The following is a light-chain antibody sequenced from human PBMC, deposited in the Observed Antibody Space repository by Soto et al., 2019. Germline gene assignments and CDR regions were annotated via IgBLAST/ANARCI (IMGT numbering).Light chain of an antibody. CDR1: QSLTSSY. CDR2: AAS. J-gene: IGKJ1*01. Sequence: EIVLTQSPGTLSLSPGERATLSCRASQSLTSSYLAWYQQKPGQAPRLLIYAASIRATGIPDRFSGGGSGTEFTLTITSLQSEDFAVYYCHQYNGWPRTFGQGTKVDI. V-gene: IGKV3-20*01. CDR3: HQYNGWPRT.